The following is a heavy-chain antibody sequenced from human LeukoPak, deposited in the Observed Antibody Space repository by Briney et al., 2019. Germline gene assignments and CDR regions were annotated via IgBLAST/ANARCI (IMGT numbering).Heavy chain of an antibody. CDR3: ARGEYSNGYPYRLDS. Sequence: ASVKVSCKASGSTFSDYHINWVRQASGQGPEWMGWINPKSGDAKYGQAFQGRVTMTRDTSISTAYMELNRLRFDDTAMYYCARGEYSNGYPYRLDSWGQGTLVTVSS. CDR2: INPKSGDA. D-gene: IGHD3-16*01. J-gene: IGHJ4*02. CDR1: GSTFSDYH. V-gene: IGHV1-2*02.